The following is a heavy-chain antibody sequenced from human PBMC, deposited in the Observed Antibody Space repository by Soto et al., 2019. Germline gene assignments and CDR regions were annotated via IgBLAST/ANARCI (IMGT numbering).Heavy chain of an antibody. CDR1: GFIFNNYA. CDR2: ISANSGNT. V-gene: IGHV1-18*04. CDR3: ATAGNYDSSGRGF. D-gene: IGHD3-22*01. J-gene: IGHJ4*02. Sequence: ASVKVSCKAFGFIFNNYAISWVRQAPGQGLEWMGWISANSGNTNYAQKLQGRVTMTTDTSTSTAYMELRSLRSDDTAVYYCATAGNYDSSGRGFWGQGTLVTSPQ.